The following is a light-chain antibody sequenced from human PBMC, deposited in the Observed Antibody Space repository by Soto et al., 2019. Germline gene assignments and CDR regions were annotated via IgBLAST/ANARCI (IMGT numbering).Light chain of an antibody. CDR3: TSFTSSSTQV. V-gene: IGLV2-14*01. CDR2: EVS. J-gene: IGLJ1*01. Sequence: QSVLTQPASVSGSPGQSITISCTGTSGDVDAFDYVSWYQQHPGKAPKLMIFEVSDRPSGVSDRFSGSKSGSTASLTISGLQAEDEADYFCTSFTSSSTQVFGTGTKLTV. CDR1: SGDVDAFDY.